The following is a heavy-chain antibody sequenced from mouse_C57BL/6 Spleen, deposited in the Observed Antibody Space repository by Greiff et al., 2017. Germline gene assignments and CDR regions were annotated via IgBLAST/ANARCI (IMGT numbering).Heavy chain of an antibody. CDR3: ARGIYYDAYYAMDY. CDR1: GYTFTSYW. CDR2: IHPNSGST. V-gene: IGHV1-64*01. D-gene: IGHD2-4*01. Sequence: VQLQQPGAELVKPGASVKLSCKASGYTFTSYWMHWVKQRPGQGLEWIGMIHPNSGSTNYNEKFKSKATLTVDKSSSTAYMQLSSLTSEDSAVYYCARGIYYDAYYAMDYWGQGTSVTVSS. J-gene: IGHJ4*01.